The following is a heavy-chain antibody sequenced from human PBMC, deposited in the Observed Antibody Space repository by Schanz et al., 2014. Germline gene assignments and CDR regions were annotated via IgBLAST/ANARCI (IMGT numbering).Heavy chain of an antibody. D-gene: IGHD3-22*01. CDR2: ISYDGSEK. CDR3: ARDKGGYYPFDY. CDR1: GFTFSTFG. J-gene: IGHJ4*02. V-gene: IGHV3-30*03. Sequence: QVQLVESGGGVVQPGRSLRLSCEASGFTFSTFGMHWVRQAPGKGLEWVGVISYDGSEKYYGDSVKGRFTISRDSARNSLYLQMSSLRAEDTAVYYCARDKGGYYPFDYWGQGSLVTVSS.